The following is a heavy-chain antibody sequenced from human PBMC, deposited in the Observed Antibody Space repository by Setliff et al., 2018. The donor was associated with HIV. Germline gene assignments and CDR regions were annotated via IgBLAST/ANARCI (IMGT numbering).Heavy chain of an antibody. J-gene: IGHJ4*02. Sequence: GASVKVSCKASGYTFTSYYLHWLRQAPGQGLEWMGISYPSGGSTSYAQKFQDRVTMTRDTSTSTVYMELSSLRSEDTAVYYCAGVVVVAAKLDYWGQGTLVTVSS. V-gene: IGHV1-46*01. CDR1: GYTFTSYY. CDR2: SYPSGGST. CDR3: AGVVVVAAKLDY. D-gene: IGHD2-15*01.